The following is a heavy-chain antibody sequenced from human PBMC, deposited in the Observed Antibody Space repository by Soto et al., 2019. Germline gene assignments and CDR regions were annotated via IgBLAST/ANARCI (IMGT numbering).Heavy chain of an antibody. CDR2: ISRSGSTI. CDR3: ARDDSGRLPGAFDI. CDR1: GFTFSDYY. D-gene: IGHD1-26*01. J-gene: IGHJ3*02. V-gene: IGHV3-11*01. Sequence: QVQLVESGGGLVKPGGSLRLSCAAAGFTFSDYYMSWIRQAPGKVLEWVSYISRSGSTIYYSDSVKGRLTISRDNAKNSLYLQMNSLRAEDTAVYYCARDDSGRLPGAFDIWGQGTMVTVSS.